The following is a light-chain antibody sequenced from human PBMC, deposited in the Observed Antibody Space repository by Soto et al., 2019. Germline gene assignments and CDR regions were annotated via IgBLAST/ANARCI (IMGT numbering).Light chain of an antibody. Sequence: QSVLTQPPSVSGAPGQRVTISCTGSSSNIGAGYDVHWYQQLPGTAPKLLIYGNSNRPSGVPDRFSGSKSGTSASLAITGLQAEDEAEYYCLLYSGGAWVFGGGTKLTVL. V-gene: IGLV1-40*01. J-gene: IGLJ3*02. CDR1: SSNIGAGYD. CDR2: GNS. CDR3: LLYSGGAWV.